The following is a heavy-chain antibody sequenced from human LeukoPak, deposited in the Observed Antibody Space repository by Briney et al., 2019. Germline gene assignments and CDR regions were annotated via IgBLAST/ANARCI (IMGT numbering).Heavy chain of an antibody. CDR1: GGSISSGGYY. J-gene: IGHJ4*02. CDR2: IYYSGST. D-gene: IGHD4-17*01. V-gene: IGHV4-61*08. CDR3: ARDTVTMGYDY. Sequence: PSETLSLTCTVSGGSISSGGYYWSWIRQPPGKGLEWIGYIYYSGSTNYNPSLKSRVTISVDTSKSQFSLKLSSVTAADTAVYYCARDTVTMGYDYWGQGTLVTVSS.